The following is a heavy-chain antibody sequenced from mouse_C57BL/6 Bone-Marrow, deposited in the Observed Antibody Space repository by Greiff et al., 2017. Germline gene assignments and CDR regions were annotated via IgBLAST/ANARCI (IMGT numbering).Heavy chain of an antibody. CDR3: ARSYDYDDYTMDD. V-gene: IGHV1-64*01. CDR2: MHPNGGSP. J-gene: IGHJ4*01. D-gene: IGHD2-4*01. Sequence: VQLQQPGAELVKPGASVKLSCKASGYTFTNYWMHWVKQRPGQGLEWIGMMHPNGGSPDYNEKFKSEATLSVDKSSRTAYMELSSLTSEDSAVYYCARSYDYDDYTMDDWGQGTSVTVSS. CDR1: GYTFTNYW.